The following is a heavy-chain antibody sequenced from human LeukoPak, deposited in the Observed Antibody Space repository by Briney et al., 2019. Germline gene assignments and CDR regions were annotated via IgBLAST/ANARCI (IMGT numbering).Heavy chain of an antibody. CDR3: ARVGYCTNGVCYDAFDI. J-gene: IGHJ3*02. CDR1: GYTFTSYG. CDR2: ISAYNGNT. D-gene: IGHD2-8*01. Sequence: GASVKVSCKASGYTFTSYGISWMRQAPGQGLEWMGWISAYNGNTNYAQKLQGRVTMTTDTSTSTAYMELRSPRSDDTAVYYCARVGYCTNGVCYDAFDIWGQGTMVTVSS. V-gene: IGHV1-18*01.